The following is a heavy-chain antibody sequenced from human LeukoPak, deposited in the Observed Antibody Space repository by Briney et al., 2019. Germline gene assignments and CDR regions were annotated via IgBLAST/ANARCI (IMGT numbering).Heavy chain of an antibody. CDR3: AKTYYDSSGPPHAFDI. Sequence: GGSLRLSCAASGFTFSSYAMSWVRQAPGKGLEWVSAISGSGGSTYYADSVKGRFTISRDNSKNTLYLQMNSLRAEDTAVYYCAKTYYDSSGPPHAFDIWGQGTMVTVSS. CDR2: ISGSGGST. CDR1: GFTFSSYA. D-gene: IGHD3-22*01. J-gene: IGHJ3*02. V-gene: IGHV3-23*01.